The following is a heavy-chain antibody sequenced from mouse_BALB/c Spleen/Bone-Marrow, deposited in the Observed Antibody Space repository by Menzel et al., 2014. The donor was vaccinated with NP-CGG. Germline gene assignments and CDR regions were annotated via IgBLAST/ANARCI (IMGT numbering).Heavy chain of an antibody. CDR2: IDPENGDT. Sequence: VQLQRSGAELVRSGASVKLSCTASGFNIKDYYMHWVKQRPEQGLEWIGWIDPENGDTEYVPKFQGKATMTADTSSNTAYLQLSSLTSEDTAVYYCNAHITTVSYWGQGTTLTVSS. J-gene: IGHJ2*01. CDR3: NAHITTVSY. V-gene: IGHV14-4*02. CDR1: GFNIKDYY. D-gene: IGHD1-1*01.